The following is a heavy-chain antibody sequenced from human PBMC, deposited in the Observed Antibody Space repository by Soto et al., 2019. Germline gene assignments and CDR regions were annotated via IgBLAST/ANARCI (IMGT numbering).Heavy chain of an antibody. V-gene: IGHV4-30-4*01. Sequence: QVQLQESGPGLVKPSQTLSLTCTVSGGSISSGDYYWSWIRQPPGKGLEWMGYIYYSGSTYYNPSLKSRVTISVDTSKNQCSLKLSSVTAADTAVYYCARYSSSSYDAFDIWGQGTMVTVSS. CDR1: GGSISSGDYY. CDR2: IYYSGST. D-gene: IGHD6-6*01. J-gene: IGHJ3*02. CDR3: ARYSSSSYDAFDI.